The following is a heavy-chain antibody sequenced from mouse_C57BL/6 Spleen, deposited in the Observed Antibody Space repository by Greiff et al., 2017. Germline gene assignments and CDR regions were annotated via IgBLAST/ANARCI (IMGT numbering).Heavy chain of an antibody. V-gene: IGHV7-3*01. CDR3: ARSFYDGYYFDY. D-gene: IGHD2-3*01. CDR2: IRNKANGYTT. Sequence: EVKLMESGGGLVQPGGSLSLSCAASGFTFTDYYMSWVRQPPGKALEWLGFIRNKANGYTTEYSASVKGRFTISRDNSQSILYLRMNALRAEDSATYYCARSFYDGYYFDYWGQGTTLTVSS. J-gene: IGHJ2*01. CDR1: GFTFTDYY.